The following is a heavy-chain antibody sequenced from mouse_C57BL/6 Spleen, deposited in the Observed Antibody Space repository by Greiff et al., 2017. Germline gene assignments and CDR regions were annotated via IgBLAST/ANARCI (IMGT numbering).Heavy chain of an antibody. D-gene: IGHD2-4*01. J-gene: IGHJ3*01. CDR3: AIVYDYDGEFAY. V-gene: IGHV3-6*01. CDR2: ISYDGSN. Sequence: VQLQQSGPGLVKPSQSLSLTCSVTGYSITSGYYWNWIRQFPGNKLEWMGYISYDGSNNYNPSLKNRISITRDTSKNQFFLKLNSVTTEDTATYYCAIVYDYDGEFAYWGQGTLVTVSA. CDR1: GYSITSGYY.